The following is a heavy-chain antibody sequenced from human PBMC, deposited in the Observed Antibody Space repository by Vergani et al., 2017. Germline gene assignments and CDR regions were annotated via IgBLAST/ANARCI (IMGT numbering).Heavy chain of an antibody. CDR3: AKRDGAYDYFDS. D-gene: IGHD4/OR15-4a*01. CDR2: ISGSGDTT. J-gene: IGHJ4*02. Sequence: VQLLESGGGLVQPGESLRLSCAASGFTFSISGVSWVRQAPGTGLQWVASISGSGDTTNYIDSVKGRFTISRDNSKTTLYLHMNALRVEDTAVYYCAKRDGAYDYFDSWGQGTLVTVSS. CDR1: GFTFSISG. V-gene: IGHV3-23*01.